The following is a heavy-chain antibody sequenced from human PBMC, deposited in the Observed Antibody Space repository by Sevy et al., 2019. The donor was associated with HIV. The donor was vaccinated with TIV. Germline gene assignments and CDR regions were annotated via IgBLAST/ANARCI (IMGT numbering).Heavy chain of an antibody. CDR1: GYTFTGYY. D-gene: IGHD2-21*02. J-gene: IGHJ4*02. CDR3: ARERVGRSYCGGDCPSDY. CDR2: INPNSGGT. Sequence: ASVKVSCKASGYTFTGYYMHWVRQAPGQGLEWMGWINPNSGGTNYAQKFQGRVTMTRDTSISTADMELSRLRSDDTAVYYCARERVGRSYCGGDCPSDYWGQGTLVTVSS. V-gene: IGHV1-2*02.